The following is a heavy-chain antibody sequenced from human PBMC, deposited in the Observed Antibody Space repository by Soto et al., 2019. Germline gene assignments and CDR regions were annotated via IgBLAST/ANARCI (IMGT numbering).Heavy chain of an antibody. CDR3: ARDGVIAVAGPRCDY. D-gene: IGHD6-19*01. Sequence: VASVKVSCKASGYTFTSYGISWVRQAPGQGLEWMGWISAYNGNTNYAQKLQGRVTMTTDTSTSTAYMELRSLRSDDTAVYYCARDGVIAVAGPRCDYWGQGTLVTVYS. CDR1: GYTFTSYG. J-gene: IGHJ4*02. CDR2: ISAYNGNT. V-gene: IGHV1-18*01.